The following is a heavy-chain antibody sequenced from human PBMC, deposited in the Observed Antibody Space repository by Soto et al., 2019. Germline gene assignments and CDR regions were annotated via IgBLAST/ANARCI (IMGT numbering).Heavy chain of an antibody. CDR2: MNPNPGNS. Sequence: QVQLVQSGAEVRKPGASVKVSCEASGYTFTSYDIYWVRQATGQGLEWMGWMNPNPGNSGYAQKFQGGVTMTSDTSISTAHMELSSLSSEDTAVYYCARRAETNGWNGFGADKYYFDFWGQGTLVTVSS. CDR3: ARRAETNGWNGFGADKYYFDF. J-gene: IGHJ4*02. D-gene: IGHD1-1*01. CDR1: GYTFTSYD. V-gene: IGHV1-8*01.